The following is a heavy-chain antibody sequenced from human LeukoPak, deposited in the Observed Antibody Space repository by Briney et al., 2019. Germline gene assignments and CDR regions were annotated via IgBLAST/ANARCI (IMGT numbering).Heavy chain of an antibody. J-gene: IGHJ4*02. D-gene: IGHD6-6*01. V-gene: IGHV4-59*01. CDR2: IYYSGST. Sequence: PSETLSLTCTVSGASISSYYWSWVRQPPGKGLEWIGNIYYSGSTNYNPSLKSRVTISVDTSKNQVSLNLSSVTAADTAVYYCAREYSSFRTFDYWGQGTLVTVSS. CDR1: GASISSYY. CDR3: AREYSSFRTFDY.